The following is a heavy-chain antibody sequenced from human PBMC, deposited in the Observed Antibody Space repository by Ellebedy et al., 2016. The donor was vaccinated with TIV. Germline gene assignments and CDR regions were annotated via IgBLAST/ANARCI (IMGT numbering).Heavy chain of an antibody. CDR1: GYSFTSYW. CDR2: IYPGDSDT. CDR3: ARGHSSGYYPSFDY. D-gene: IGHD3-22*01. Sequence: GGSLRLSXKGSGYSFTSYWIGWVRQMPGKGLEWMGIIYPGDSDTRYSPSFQGQVTISADKSISTAYLQWSSLKASDTAMYYCARGHSSGYYPSFDYWGQGTLVTVSS. V-gene: IGHV5-51*01. J-gene: IGHJ4*02.